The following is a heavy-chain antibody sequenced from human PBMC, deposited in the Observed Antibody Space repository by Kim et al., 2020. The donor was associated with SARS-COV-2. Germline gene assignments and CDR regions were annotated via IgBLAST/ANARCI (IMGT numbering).Heavy chain of an antibody. D-gene: IGHD4-17*01. CDR3: ARLNYGDSGY. V-gene: IGHV4-39*01. CDR1: GGSISSSTYY. J-gene: IGHJ4*02. CDR2: INYSGST. Sequence: SETLSLTCTVSGGSISSSTYYWGWIRQPPGKGLEWIGSINYSGSTYYNPSLKSRVTISVDTSKNQFSLKLSSVTAADTAVYFCARLNYGDSGYWGQGTLVTVSS.